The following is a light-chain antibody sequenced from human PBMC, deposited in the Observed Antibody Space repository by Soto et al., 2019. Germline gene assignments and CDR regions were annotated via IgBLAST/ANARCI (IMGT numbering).Light chain of an antibody. V-gene: IGKV3-20*01. CDR3: QQYGSTPYT. CDR2: GSA. CDR1: QSVSDDY. Sequence: EIVMTQSPGTLSLSPGERATLSCRASQSVSDDYLAWYQQEPGQAPLLVISGSATRSTGIPYRFTGSRSGTDFTLSISRLEREDFPIYYCQQYGSTPYTFGQRTRLEIK. J-gene: IGKJ5*01.